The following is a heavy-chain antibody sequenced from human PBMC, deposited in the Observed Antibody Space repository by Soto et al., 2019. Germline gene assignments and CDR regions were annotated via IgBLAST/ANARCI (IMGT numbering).Heavy chain of an antibody. J-gene: IGHJ6*02. CDR3: ARLKGLFXSRDHIWEANYNYGLDV. D-gene: IGHD3-22*01. CDR1: GYIFTGFY. V-gene: IGHV1-2*02. CDR2: IKPDSGGT. Sequence: ASVKVSCKASGYIFTGFYIHWVRQAPGQGLEWRGGIKPDSGGTDYAEKFQGRVTMTRDTSINTAYMELSRLRHDDTAVYYCARLKGLFXSRDHIWEANYNYGLDVWGPGTTVTVSS.